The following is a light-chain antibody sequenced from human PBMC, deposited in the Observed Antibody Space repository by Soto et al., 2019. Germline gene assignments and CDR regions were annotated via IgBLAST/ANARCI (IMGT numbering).Light chain of an antibody. CDR3: QSYDRSLSGWV. Sequence: QSVLTQPPSVSGAPGQRVTISCTESSSNIGAGYDVHWYQQLPGTAPKLLIYGNSNRPSGVPDRFSGSKSVTSASLAITGLQAEDEADYYCQSYDRSLSGWVFGGGTKLTVL. J-gene: IGLJ3*02. CDR1: SSNIGAGYD. V-gene: IGLV1-40*01. CDR2: GNS.